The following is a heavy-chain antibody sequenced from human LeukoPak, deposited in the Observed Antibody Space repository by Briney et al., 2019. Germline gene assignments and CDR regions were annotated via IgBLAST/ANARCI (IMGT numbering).Heavy chain of an antibody. D-gene: IGHD1-26*01. CDR1: GFTFSSYA. J-gene: IGHJ4*02. V-gene: IGHV3-23*01. CDR2: ISGSGGST. Sequence: GGSLRLSCAASGFTFSSYAMSWVRQAPGKGLERVSGISGSGGSTYFADSVQGRFTISRDNSKNTLYLQMNSLRAEDTAVYYCAKGLSGSEPGDYWGQGTLVTVSS. CDR3: AKGLSGSEPGDY.